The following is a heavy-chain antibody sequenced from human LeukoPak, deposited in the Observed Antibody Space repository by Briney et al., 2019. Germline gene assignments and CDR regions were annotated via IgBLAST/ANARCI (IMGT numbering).Heavy chain of an antibody. CDR2: IKSDGSSR. CDR1: GFTFSSYW. Sequence: GGSLRLSCAASGFTFSSYWMHWVRQAPGKGLVWVSRIKSDGSSRSYADSVKGRFTISRDNAKNTLYLQMNSLRAEDTAVYYCARDSDSCTGGSCSFDYWGQGTLVTVSS. CDR3: ARDSDSCTGGSCSFDY. J-gene: IGHJ4*02. D-gene: IGHD2-8*02. V-gene: IGHV3-74*01.